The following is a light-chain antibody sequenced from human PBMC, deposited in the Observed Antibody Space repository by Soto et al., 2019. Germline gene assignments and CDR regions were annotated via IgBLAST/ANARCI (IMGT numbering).Light chain of an antibody. CDR3: QQYRT. CDR1: QSVSSSY. Sequence: EIVLTQSPGTLSLSPGERATLSCRASQSVSSSYLAWHQQKPGQAPRLLIYGASSRATGIPDRFSGSGSGTDFTLTISILEPEDFAVYYCQQYRTFGQGTNVDI. CDR2: GAS. J-gene: IGKJ1*01. V-gene: IGKV3-20*01.